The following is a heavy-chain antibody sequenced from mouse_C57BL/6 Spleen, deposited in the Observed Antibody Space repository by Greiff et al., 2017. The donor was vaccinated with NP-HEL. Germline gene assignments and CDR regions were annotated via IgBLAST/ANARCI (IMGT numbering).Heavy chain of an antibody. CDR2: IYPRSGNT. V-gene: IGHV1-81*01. CDR3: ARSGYDYDEAWFAY. J-gene: IGHJ3*01. Sequence: VQLQQSGAELARPGASVKPSCKASGYTFTSYGISWVKQRTGQGLEWIGEIYPRSGNTYYNEKFKGKATLTADKSSSTEYMELRSLTSEDSAVYFCARSGYDYDEAWFAYWGQGTLVTVSA. D-gene: IGHD2-4*01. CDR1: GYTFTSYG.